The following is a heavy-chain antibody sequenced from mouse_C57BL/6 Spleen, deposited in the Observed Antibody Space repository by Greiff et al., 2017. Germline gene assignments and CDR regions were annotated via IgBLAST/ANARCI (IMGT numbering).Heavy chain of an antibody. J-gene: IGHJ4*01. D-gene: IGHD4-1*01. Sequence: VKPGGSLPLSCAASGFTFSDPRTHWVRQAPEKGLEWVAYISSGSSTIYYADTVKGRFTTSRDNAKNTLFLQMTSLRSEDTAMYYCARNWDNYAMDYWGQGTSVTVSS. CDR2: ISSGSSTI. CDR3: ARNWDNYAMDY. V-gene: IGHV5-17*01. CDR1: GFTFSDPR.